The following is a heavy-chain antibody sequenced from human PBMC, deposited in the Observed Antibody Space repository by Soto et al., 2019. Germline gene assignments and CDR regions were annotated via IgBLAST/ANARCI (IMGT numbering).Heavy chain of an antibody. CDR2: ISYDGSNK. V-gene: IGHV3-30*18. D-gene: IGHD2-2*01. J-gene: IGHJ2*01. Sequence: QVQLVESGGGVVQPGRSLRLSCAASGFTFSSYGMHWVRQAPGKGLEWVAVISYDGSNKYYADSVKGRFTISRDNSKNTLYLQMNSLRADDTAVYYCANGYCSSTSCYDGQGNFDLWGRGTLVTVSS. CDR3: ANGYCSSTSCYDGQGNFDL. CDR1: GFTFSSYG.